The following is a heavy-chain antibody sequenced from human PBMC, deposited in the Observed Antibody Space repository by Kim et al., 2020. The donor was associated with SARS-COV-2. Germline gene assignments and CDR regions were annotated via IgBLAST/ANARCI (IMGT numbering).Heavy chain of an antibody. CDR2: ISYDGSNK. CDR3: AKDCRGVALTSCADAFDI. D-gene: IGHD2-2*01. J-gene: IGHJ3*02. CDR1: GFTFSSYG. Sequence: GGSLRLSCAASGFTFSSYGMHWVRQAPGKGLEWVAVISYDGSNKYYADSVKGRFTISRDNSKNTLYLQMNSLRAEDTAVYYCAKDCRGVALTSCADAFDIWGQGTMVTVSS. V-gene: IGHV3-30*18.